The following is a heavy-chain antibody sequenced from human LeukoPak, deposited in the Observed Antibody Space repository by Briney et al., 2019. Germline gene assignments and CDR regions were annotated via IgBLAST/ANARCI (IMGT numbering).Heavy chain of an antibody. CDR2: ISDGST. CDR3: AKVGEGAAEDYYFDY. CDR1: GFTVSSNE. V-gene: IGHV3-38-3*01. Sequence: GGSLRLSCAASGFTVSSNEMSWVRQAPGKGLEWVSSISDGSTYYADSRKGRFTISRDNSKNMMYLQMNSLRAEDTAVYYCAKVGEGAAEDYYFDYWGQGTLVTVSS. D-gene: IGHD6-13*01. J-gene: IGHJ4*02.